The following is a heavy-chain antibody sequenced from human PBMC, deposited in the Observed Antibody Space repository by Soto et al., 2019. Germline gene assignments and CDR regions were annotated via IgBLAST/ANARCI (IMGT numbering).Heavy chain of an antibody. CDR2: ISPYNGNT. D-gene: IGHD2-15*01. CDR3: AREDGYFSGGSCYSGELLYP. CDR1: GYTFTTYG. J-gene: IGHJ5*02. V-gene: IGHV1-18*01. Sequence: ASVKVSCKTSGYTFTTYGVSWVRQAPGQGLEWMGWISPYNGNTNYAQRLQGRVTLTTDTSTNTAYMELRSLRSDDTALYYCAREDGYFSGGSCYSGELLYPWGQGSLVTVSS.